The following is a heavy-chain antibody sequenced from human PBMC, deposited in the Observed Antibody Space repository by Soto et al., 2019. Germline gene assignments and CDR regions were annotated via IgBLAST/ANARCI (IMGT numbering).Heavy chain of an antibody. J-gene: IGHJ6*02. CDR1: GYIFTTYG. CDR3: ARDRPPGSLYGMDA. CDR2: ISADSGYT. Sequence: QIQLVQFGGEVARPGASVTVSCEASGYIFTTYGLGWVRQTPAHGLEWMGWISADSGYTQYAQFFQGRVTMTRDTSRNTGYMTLRDLPSDDTGIYYCARDRPPGSLYGMDAWGQGTAVTVSS. V-gene: IGHV1-18*01.